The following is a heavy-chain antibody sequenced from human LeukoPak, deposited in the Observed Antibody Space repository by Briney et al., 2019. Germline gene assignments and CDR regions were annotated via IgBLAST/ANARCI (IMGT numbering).Heavy chain of an antibody. CDR3: TTVAVATTYYYYYYYMDV. CDR1: GFTFSNAW. Sequence: PGGSLRLSCAASGFTFSNAWMSWVRQAPGKGLEWVGRIKSKTDGGTTDYAAPVKGRFTISRDDSKNTLYLQMNSLKTEDTAVYYCTTVAVATTYYYYYYYMDVWGKGTTVTVSS. CDR2: IKSKTDGGTT. V-gene: IGHV3-15*01. D-gene: IGHD5-12*01. J-gene: IGHJ6*03.